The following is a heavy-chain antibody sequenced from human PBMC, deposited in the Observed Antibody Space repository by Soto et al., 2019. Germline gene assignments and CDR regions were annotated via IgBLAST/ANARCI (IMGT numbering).Heavy chain of an antibody. Sequence: PSETLSLTCAVSGGSISSNNWWTWVRQPPGKGLEWIGEVYHIESTNYNPSLKSRVTMSVDTSKNQFSLKLSSVTAADTAVYYCARDIGRPYYDILTGYYILSWFDPWGQGTLVTVSS. CDR2: VYHIEST. V-gene: IGHV4-4*02. J-gene: IGHJ5*02. CDR1: GGSISSNNW. D-gene: IGHD3-9*01. CDR3: ARDIGRPYYDILTGYYILSWFDP.